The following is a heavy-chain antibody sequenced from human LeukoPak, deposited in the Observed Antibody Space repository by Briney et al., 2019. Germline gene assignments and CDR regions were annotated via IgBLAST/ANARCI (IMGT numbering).Heavy chain of an antibody. CDR2: INHSGST. Sequence: KPSETLSLTCAVYGGSFSGYYWSWIRQPPGKGLEWIGEINHSGSTNYNPSLKSRVTISVDTSKNQFSLKLSSVTAADTAVYYCARGGDILTGYDNWFDPWGQGTLVTVSS. CDR1: GGSFSGYY. CDR3: ARGGDILTGYDNWFDP. D-gene: IGHD3-9*01. V-gene: IGHV4-34*01. J-gene: IGHJ5*02.